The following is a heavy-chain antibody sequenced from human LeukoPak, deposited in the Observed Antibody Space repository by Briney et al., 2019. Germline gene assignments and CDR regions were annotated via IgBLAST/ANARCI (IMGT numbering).Heavy chain of an antibody. CDR2: IYYSGNT. CDR1: GDSITSSSYY. V-gene: IGHV4-39*07. CDR3: AREDGTSMDNAFDI. Sequence: SETLSLTCTVSGDSITSSSYYWGWIRQPPGKGLEWIGGIYYSGNTYSKPSLTSRLSVSVDTSKNQFSLKLSSVTAADTAVYYCAREDGTSMDNAFDIWGQGTMVTVSS. J-gene: IGHJ3*02. D-gene: IGHD5-18*01.